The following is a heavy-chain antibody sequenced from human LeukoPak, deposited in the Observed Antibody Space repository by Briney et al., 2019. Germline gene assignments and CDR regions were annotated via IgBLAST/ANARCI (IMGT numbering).Heavy chain of an antibody. CDR3: AKDFYDFWSGPHD. J-gene: IGHJ4*02. CDR1: GFIFSSYG. CDR2: TRSDGYNK. V-gene: IGHV3-30*02. D-gene: IGHD3-3*01. Sequence: GGSLRLSCAASGFIFSSYGMHWVRQAPGKGLEWVTFTRSDGYNKYYADSVKGRFTISRDNFKNILYLQMNSLRDEDTAVYYCAKDFYDFWSGPHDWGQGTLVTVSS.